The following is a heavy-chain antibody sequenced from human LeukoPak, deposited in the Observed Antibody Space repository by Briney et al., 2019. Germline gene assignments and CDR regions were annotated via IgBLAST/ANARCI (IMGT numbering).Heavy chain of an antibody. D-gene: IGHD2-15*01. J-gene: IGHJ4*02. CDR2: IIPIFGTA. CDR1: GGTFSSYA. Sequence: GSSVNVSCQASGGTFSSYAISWVRQAPGQGLEWMGGIIPIFGTANYAQKFQGRVTITADKSTSTTYMELSSLRSEDTAVYYCASLCGGSCSNDYWGQGTLATVSS. V-gene: IGHV1-69*06. CDR3: ASLCGGSCSNDY.